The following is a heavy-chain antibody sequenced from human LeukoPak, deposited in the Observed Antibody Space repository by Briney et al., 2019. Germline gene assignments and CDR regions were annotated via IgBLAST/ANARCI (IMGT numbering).Heavy chain of an antibody. Sequence: SETLSLTCAVYGGSFSGYYWSWIRQPPGKGLEWIGEINHSGSTNYNPSLKSRVTISVDTSKNQFSLKLSSVTAADTAVYYCAREKYSSSSTLDYWGQGTLVTVSS. J-gene: IGHJ4*02. CDR2: INHSGST. CDR1: GGSFSGYY. D-gene: IGHD6-6*01. V-gene: IGHV4-34*01. CDR3: AREKYSSSSTLDY.